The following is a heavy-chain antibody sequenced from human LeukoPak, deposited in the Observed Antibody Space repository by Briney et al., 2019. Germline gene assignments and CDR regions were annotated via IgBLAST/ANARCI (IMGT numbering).Heavy chain of an antibody. J-gene: IGHJ4*02. CDR3: VRDRGTYRPIDY. V-gene: IGHV3-21*04. D-gene: IGHD1-26*01. CDR2: ISYSGSYI. Sequence: GGSLRLSCVASAFSLNIYNMNWVRQAPGKGLEWVSSISYSGSYIYYADSVKGRFTISRDNAQNSLYLQMNSLRADDTAVYYCVRDRGTYRPIDYWGQGTLVTVSS. CDR1: AFSLNIYN.